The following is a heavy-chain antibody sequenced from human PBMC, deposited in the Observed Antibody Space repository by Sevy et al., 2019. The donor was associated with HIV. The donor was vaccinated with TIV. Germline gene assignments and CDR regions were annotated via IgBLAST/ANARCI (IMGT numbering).Heavy chain of an antibody. D-gene: IGHD1-26*01. CDR1: GGSISSGAYY. CDR3: ARNKSRREGEYWFDP. Sequence: SETLSLTCTVSGGSISSGAYYWSWIRQHPGTGLECIGYIYYTGSTYHNPSLRSRVTMSVDTSKNQFSLRLSSVTAADTAVYYGARNKSRREGEYWFDPWGQGTLVTISS. V-gene: IGHV4-31*03. CDR2: IYYTGST. J-gene: IGHJ5*02.